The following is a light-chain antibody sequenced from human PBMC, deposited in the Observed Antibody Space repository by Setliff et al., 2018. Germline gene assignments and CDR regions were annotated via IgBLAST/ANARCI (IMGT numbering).Light chain of an antibody. CDR3: QSYDSRLSGYR. CDR1: SSNIGAGYD. Sequence: QSVLTQPPSVSGAPGQRVTISCTGRSSNIGAGYDVHWYQQLPGTAPKLLIYGDSNRPSGVPDRFSGSKSGSSASLAITGLQAEDEADYYCQSYDSRLSGYRFGTGTKVTVL. CDR2: GDS. V-gene: IGLV1-40*01. J-gene: IGLJ1*01.